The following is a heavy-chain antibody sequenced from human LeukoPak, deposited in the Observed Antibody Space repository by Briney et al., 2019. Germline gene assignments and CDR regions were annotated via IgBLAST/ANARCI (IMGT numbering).Heavy chain of an antibody. D-gene: IGHD7-27*01. J-gene: IGHJ4*02. Sequence: SETLSLTCSVSGYSISSAYYWGWIRQPPGKGLEWIGTMYHSRSTNYNPSLKSRVTISVDTSKNQFSLKLSSVTAADTAVYFCARGFRGDNFDYWGQGTLVTVSS. CDR2: MYHSRST. CDR3: ARGFRGDNFDY. V-gene: IGHV4-38-2*02. CDR1: GYSISSAYY.